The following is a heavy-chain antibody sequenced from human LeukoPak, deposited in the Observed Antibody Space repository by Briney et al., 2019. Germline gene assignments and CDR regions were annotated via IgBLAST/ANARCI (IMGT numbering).Heavy chain of an antibody. Sequence: GTSLRLSCAASGFTFSSYGMHWARQAPGKGLEWVAIISNDGSNKFYADSVKGRFTISRDNSKNTLYLQLNSLRPEDTAVYYCAKDVMMTAIRGIDYWGQGTLVTVSS. D-gene: IGHD2-21*02. CDR2: ISNDGSNK. J-gene: IGHJ4*02. CDR3: AKDVMMTAIRGIDY. CDR1: GFTFSSYG. V-gene: IGHV3-30*18.